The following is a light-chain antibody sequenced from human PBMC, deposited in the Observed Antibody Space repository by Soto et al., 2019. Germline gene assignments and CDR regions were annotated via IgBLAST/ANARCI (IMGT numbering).Light chain of an antibody. Sequence: QSVLTQPASVSGSPGQSITISCTGTSSDVGGYNYVSWYQHHPGKAPKLIIYDVTNRPSGVSNPFSGSKSGNTASLTISGLQLEDEADYYCSSYTTSNTRQIVSGTGTKVTVL. V-gene: IGLV2-14*03. J-gene: IGLJ1*01. CDR1: SSDVGGYNY. CDR3: SSYTTSNTRQIV. CDR2: DVT.